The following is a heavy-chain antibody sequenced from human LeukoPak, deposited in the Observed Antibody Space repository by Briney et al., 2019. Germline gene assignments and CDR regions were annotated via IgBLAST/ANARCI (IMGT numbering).Heavy chain of an antibody. Sequence: SETLSLTCTVSGGSISSYYWGWIRQPAGKGLEWIGRIYTSGSTNYNPSLKSRVTMSVDTSKNQFSLKLSSVTAADTAVYYCARERDGGDYDFWSGVGDYFDYWGQGTLVTVSS. J-gene: IGHJ4*02. CDR2: IYTSGST. CDR1: GGSISSYY. CDR3: ARERDGGDYDFWSGVGDYFDY. D-gene: IGHD3-3*01. V-gene: IGHV4-4*07.